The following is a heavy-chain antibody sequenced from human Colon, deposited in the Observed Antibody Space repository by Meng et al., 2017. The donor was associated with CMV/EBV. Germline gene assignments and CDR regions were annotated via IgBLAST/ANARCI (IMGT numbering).Heavy chain of an antibody. Sequence: SETLSLTCTVSGASVNTDNYYWSWIRQPPGKGLEWIGYIYYSGSTYYNPSLKSRVTISVDTSKNQFSLKLSSVTAADTAVYYCARESQGDYDFWSGPNYSSLRPTNWFDPWGQGTLVTVSS. J-gene: IGHJ5*02. V-gene: IGHV4-30-4*08. D-gene: IGHD3-3*01. CDR1: GASVNTDNYY. CDR2: IYYSGST. CDR3: ARESQGDYDFWSGPNYSSLRPTNWFDP.